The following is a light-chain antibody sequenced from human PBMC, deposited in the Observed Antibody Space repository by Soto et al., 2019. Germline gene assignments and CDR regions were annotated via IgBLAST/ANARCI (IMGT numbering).Light chain of an antibody. Sequence: QSALTQPASVSGSPGQSITISCTGTINDIGGYNYVSWYQQHPGKVPKLLIYDVSNRPSGVSGRFSGSKSGNTASLTIAGLQADDEADYHCSSYTRSDTLTFGGGTKLTVL. CDR2: DVS. CDR1: INDIGGYNY. J-gene: IGLJ2*01. V-gene: IGLV2-14*03. CDR3: SSYTRSDTLT.